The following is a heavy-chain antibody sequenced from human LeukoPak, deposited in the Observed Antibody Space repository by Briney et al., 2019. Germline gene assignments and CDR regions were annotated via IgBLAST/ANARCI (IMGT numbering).Heavy chain of an antibody. CDR3: ARDLSGTFYVYMDV. CDR1: GFTFSSYW. J-gene: IGHJ6*03. CDR2: IRQDGSEK. Sequence: GGSLRLSCAASGFTFSSYWMTWVRQAPGKGLEWVAIIRQDGSEKYYVDSVKGRFTISRDNAENSLYLQMNSLRADDTAVYYCARDLSGTFYVYMDVWGKGTTVTVSS. V-gene: IGHV3-7*01. D-gene: IGHD1-26*01.